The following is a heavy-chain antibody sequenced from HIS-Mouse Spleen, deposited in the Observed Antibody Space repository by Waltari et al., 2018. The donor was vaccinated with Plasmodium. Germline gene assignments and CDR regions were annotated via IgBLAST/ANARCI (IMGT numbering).Heavy chain of an antibody. CDR2: IKSKTDGGTT. CDR3: TTGLGAFDI. J-gene: IGHJ3*02. V-gene: IGHV3-15*01. CDR1: GFTFSNAW. Sequence: EVQLVESGGGLVKPGGSLRLSCAASGFTFSNAWLSWVRQAPGKGPECVCRIKSKTDGGTTDYAAPVKGRLTISRDDSKNTLYLQMNSLKTEDTAVYYCTTGLGAFDIWGQGTMVTVSS.